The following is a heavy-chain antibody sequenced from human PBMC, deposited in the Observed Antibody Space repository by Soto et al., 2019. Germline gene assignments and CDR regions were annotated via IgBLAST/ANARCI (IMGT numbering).Heavy chain of an antibody. CDR3: ARHRTGYSSSWLDY. V-gene: IGHV4-39*01. CDR1: VDSVISDHYY. D-gene: IGHD6-13*01. J-gene: IGHJ4*02. CDR2: VNYRGNT. Sequence: SETLSLSCTVSVDSVISDHYYWAWVRQPPGKGLEWIGNVNYRGNTYQNPSLKSRVTITVDTSSNQVSLKLTSVTAADTAVYYCARHRTGYSSSWLDYWGQG.